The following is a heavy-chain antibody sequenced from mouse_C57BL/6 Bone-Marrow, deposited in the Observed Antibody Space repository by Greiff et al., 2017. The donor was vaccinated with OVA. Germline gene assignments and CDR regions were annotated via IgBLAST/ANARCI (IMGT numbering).Heavy chain of an antibody. CDR3: ARETTTVVAGDY. CDR2: INPNNGGT. J-gene: IGHJ2*01. D-gene: IGHD1-1*01. Sequence: VQLQQSGPELVKPGASVKMSCKASGYTFTDYNMHWVKQSHGKSLEWIGYINPNNGGTSYNQKFKGKATLTVNKSSSTAYMELRSLTSEDSAVYYCARETTTVVAGDYWGQGTTLTVSS. V-gene: IGHV1-22*01. CDR1: GYTFTDYN.